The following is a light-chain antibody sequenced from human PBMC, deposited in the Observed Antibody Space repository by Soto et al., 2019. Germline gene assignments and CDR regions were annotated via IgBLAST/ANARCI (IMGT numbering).Light chain of an antibody. V-gene: IGKV1-5*01. CDR1: QSISSW. J-gene: IGKJ1*01. CDR3: LQYKDYFPT. Sequence: IQMTQSPSILSASVGDRVTITCRASQSISSWLSWYQXNPXKAPKVLIYDASSLESGVPSRFSGSGSGTQLTLAISSLQPDDFATYVCLQYKDYFPTFGKGTKVDNK. CDR2: DAS.